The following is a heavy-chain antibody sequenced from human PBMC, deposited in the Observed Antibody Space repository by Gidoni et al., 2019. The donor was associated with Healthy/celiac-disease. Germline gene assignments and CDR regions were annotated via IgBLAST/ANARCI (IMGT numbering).Heavy chain of an antibody. CDR3: ASGGWYASYYFDY. Sequence: QVQLQESGPGLVKPSETRSLTCTVAGYSISSGYYWGWIRQPPGKGLELIGSIYHSGSTYYNPSLQSRVTISVDTSKNQFSLKLSSVTAADTAVYYCASGGWYASYYFDYWGQGTLVTVSS. CDR2: IYHSGST. J-gene: IGHJ4*02. V-gene: IGHV4-38-2*02. D-gene: IGHD6-19*01. CDR1: GYSISSGYY.